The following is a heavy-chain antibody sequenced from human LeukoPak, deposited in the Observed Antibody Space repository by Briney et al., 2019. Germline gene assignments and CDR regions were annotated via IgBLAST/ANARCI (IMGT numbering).Heavy chain of an antibody. J-gene: IGHJ3*02. D-gene: IGHD1-26*01. CDR2: ISSGGGNT. CDR3: GKNRYSGSLSPFDI. CDR1: KFAFSSYA. V-gene: IGHV3-23*01. Sequence: GGSLRLSCAASKFAFSSYAMSWVRQAPGKGLEWVSAISSGGGNTYYADSVKGRFTISRDNSKNTLYLQMNSLRAEDTAVYYCGKNRYSGSLSPFDIWGQGTMVTVSS.